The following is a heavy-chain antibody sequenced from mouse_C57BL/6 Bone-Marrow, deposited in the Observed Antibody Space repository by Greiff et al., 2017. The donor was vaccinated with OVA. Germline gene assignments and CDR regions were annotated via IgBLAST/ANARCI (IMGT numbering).Heavy chain of an antibody. CDR1: GYTFTSYG. D-gene: IGHD1-1*01. V-gene: IGHV1-81*01. CDR2: IYPRSGNT. Sequence: QVQLQQSGAELARPGASVKLSCKASGYTFTSYGISWVKQRPGQGLEWIGEIYPRSGNTYYNEKFKGKATLTADKSSSTAYMELRSLTSEDSAVYFCARSSAYYYGSRFYWDFYVWGTGTTVTVSS. J-gene: IGHJ1*03. CDR3: ARSSAYYYGSRFYWDFYV.